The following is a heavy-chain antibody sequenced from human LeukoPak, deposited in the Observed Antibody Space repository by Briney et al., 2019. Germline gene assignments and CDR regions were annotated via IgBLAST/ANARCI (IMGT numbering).Heavy chain of an antibody. J-gene: IGHJ4*02. Sequence: ASVKVSCKASGYTFTGYYMHWVRQAPGQGLEWMGRINPNSGGTNYAQKFQGRVTMTRDTSISTAYVELSRLRSDDTAVYYCARDDYDILTGYYKFFDYWGQGTLVTVSS. CDR2: INPNSGGT. V-gene: IGHV1-2*06. D-gene: IGHD3-9*01. CDR1: GYTFTGYY. CDR3: ARDDYDILTGYYKFFDY.